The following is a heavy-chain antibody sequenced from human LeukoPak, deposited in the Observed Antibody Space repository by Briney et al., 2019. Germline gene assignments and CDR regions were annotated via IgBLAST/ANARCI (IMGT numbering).Heavy chain of an antibody. CDR2: IIPIFGTA. CDR1: GGTFSSYA. V-gene: IGHV1-69*05. Sequence: SVKVSCKASGGTFSSYAISWVRQAPGQGLEWMGGIIPIFGTAHYAQKFQGRVTITTDESTRTAYMELSSLRSEDTAVYYCARGYSDGGSYYYYYMDVWGKGTTVTVSS. J-gene: IGHJ6*03. D-gene: IGHD2-21*01. CDR3: ARGYSDGGSYYYYYMDV.